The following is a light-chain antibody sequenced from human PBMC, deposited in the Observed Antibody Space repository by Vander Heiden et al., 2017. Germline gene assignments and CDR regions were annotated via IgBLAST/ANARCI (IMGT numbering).Light chain of an antibody. Sequence: EIVLTQSPATLSLSPGERATLSCRASQSVSSYLAWYQQKPGQAPRLLIYDASNRATGIPARFSGSGSGTDFTLTISSLEPEDFAVYYCQQRSNWPRGTFGQGTKVXIK. CDR1: QSVSSY. J-gene: IGKJ1*01. V-gene: IGKV3-11*01. CDR3: QQRSNWPRGT. CDR2: DAS.